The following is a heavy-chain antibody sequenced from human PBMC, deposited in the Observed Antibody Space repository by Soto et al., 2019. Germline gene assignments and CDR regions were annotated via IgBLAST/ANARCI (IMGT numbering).Heavy chain of an antibody. D-gene: IGHD3-22*01. J-gene: IGHJ5*02. Sequence: GSGPTLVNPTQTLTLTCTFSGFSLSTSGMCVSWIRQPPGKALEWLALIDWDDDKYYSTSLKTRLTISKDTSKNQVVLTMTNMDPVDTATYYCARTQYYYDSSGYLGAPFDPWGQGTLVTVSS. CDR1: GFSLSTSGMC. CDR2: IDWDDDK. CDR3: ARTQYYYDSSGYLGAPFDP. V-gene: IGHV2-70*01.